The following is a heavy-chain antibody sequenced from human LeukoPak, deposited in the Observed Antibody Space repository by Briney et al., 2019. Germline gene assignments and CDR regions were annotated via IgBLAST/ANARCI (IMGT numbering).Heavy chain of an antibody. CDR2: IKQDGSEK. J-gene: IGHJ3*02. CDR1: GFIFSNFA. D-gene: IGHD1-26*01. CDR3: ARDDQAVGAAVDAFDI. V-gene: IGHV3-7*03. Sequence: GGSLRLSCAASGFIFSNFAMHWVRQAPGKGLEWVANIKQDGSEKYYVDSVKGRFTISRDNAKNSLYLQMNSLRAEDTAVYYCARDDQAVGAAVDAFDIWGQGTMVTVSS.